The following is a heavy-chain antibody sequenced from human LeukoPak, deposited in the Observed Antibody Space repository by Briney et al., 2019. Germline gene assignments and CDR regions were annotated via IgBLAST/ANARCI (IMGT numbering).Heavy chain of an antibody. CDR3: ARGTTYYYDSSGSFDI. CDR1: GGTFSSYA. V-gene: IGHV1-69*13. J-gene: IGHJ3*02. CDR2: IIPIFGTA. D-gene: IGHD3-22*01. Sequence: SVKVSCKASGGTFSSYAISWVRQAPGQGLEWMGGIIPIFGTANYAQKFQGRVTVTADESTSTAYMELSSLRSEDTAVYYCARGTTYYYDSSGSFDIWGQGTMVTVSS.